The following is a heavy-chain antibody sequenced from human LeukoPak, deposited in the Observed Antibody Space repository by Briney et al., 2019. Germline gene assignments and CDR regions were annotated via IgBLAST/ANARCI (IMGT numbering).Heavy chain of an antibody. V-gene: IGHV4-59*01. D-gene: IGHD3-16*01. CDR2: IYYSGST. Sequence: SETLSLTCTVSGGSISSYYWSWIRQPPGKGLEWIGYIYYSGSTNYNPSLKSRVTISVDTSKNQFSLKLSSVTAADTAVYYCARGLTHRPVGGYWGQGTLVTVSS. CDR3: ARGLTHRPVGGY. J-gene: IGHJ4*02. CDR1: GGSISSYY.